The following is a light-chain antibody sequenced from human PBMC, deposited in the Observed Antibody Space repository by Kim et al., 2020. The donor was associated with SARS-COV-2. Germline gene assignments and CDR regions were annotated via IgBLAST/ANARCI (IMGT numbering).Light chain of an antibody. CDR3: QQYDKWPRT. CDR1: LTVSGT. Sequence: VPPGGRATPSGRASLTVSGTLAWYHQNPGQAPRLLIYGASTRATGIPARFSGSESGTDFTLTISSLQSEDFAVYYCQQYDKWPRTFGQGTKVDIK. J-gene: IGKJ1*01. CDR2: GAS. V-gene: IGKV3-15*01.